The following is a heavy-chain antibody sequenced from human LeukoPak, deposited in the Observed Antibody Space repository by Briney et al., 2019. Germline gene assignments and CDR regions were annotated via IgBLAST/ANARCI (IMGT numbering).Heavy chain of an antibody. J-gene: IGHJ4*02. CDR3: AKGSLGHCSGSTCYPLDY. D-gene: IGHD2-2*01. CDR1: GFTFSSCA. CDR2: ISGSDAGT. Sequence: PGGSLRLSCAASGFTFSSCAMSWVRQAPGKGLEWVSAISGSDAGTYHADSVKGRFTISRDNSKSTLYLLMNSLRAEDTAVYYCAKGSLGHCSGSTCYPLDYWGQGTLVTVSS. V-gene: IGHV3-23*01.